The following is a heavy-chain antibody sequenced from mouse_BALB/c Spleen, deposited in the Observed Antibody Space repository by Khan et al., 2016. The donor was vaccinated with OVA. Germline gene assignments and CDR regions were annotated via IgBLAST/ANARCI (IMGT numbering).Heavy chain of an antibody. CDR3: ARKFLYYDYDGWLDY. Sequence: QVQLKESGPGLVAPSQSLSITCTVSGFSLSRYSVHWVRQPPGKGLEWLGMIWGGGSTAYNSALKSRLSISKDNSKSQVFLKMNSLQTDDTAMYYGARKFLYYDYDGWLDYWGQGTVVTVSA. J-gene: IGHJ3*01. V-gene: IGHV2-6-4*01. D-gene: IGHD2-4*01. CDR1: GFSLSRYS. CDR2: IWGGGST.